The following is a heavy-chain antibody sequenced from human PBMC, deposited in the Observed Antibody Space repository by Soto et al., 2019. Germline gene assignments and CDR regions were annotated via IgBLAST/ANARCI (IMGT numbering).Heavy chain of an antibody. V-gene: IGHV4-34*01. D-gene: IGHD3-10*01. J-gene: IGHJ4*02. CDR2: INHSGST. CDR3: ARDIDYYGSGSPPHY. CDR1: GGSFSGYY. Sequence: PSETLSLTCAVYGGSFSGYYWSWIRQPPGKGLEWIGEINHSGSTNYNPSLKSRVTISVDTSKNQFSLKLSSVTAADTAVYYCARDIDYYGSGSPPHYWGQGTLVTVSS.